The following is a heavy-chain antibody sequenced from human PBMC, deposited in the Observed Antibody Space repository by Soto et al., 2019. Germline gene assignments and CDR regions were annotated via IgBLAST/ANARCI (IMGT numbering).Heavy chain of an antibody. V-gene: IGHV3-30-3*01. CDR3: XXXXXXXXXNWFDP. CDR1: GFTFSSYA. Sequence: ESGGGVVQPGRSLRLSCAASGFTFSSYAMHWVRQAPGKGLEWVAVISYDGSNKYYADSVKGRFTISRDNSKNTLYLQMXXXXXXXXXXXXXXXXXXXXXXNWFDPWGQGTLVTVSS. CDR2: ISYDGSNK. J-gene: IGHJ5*02.